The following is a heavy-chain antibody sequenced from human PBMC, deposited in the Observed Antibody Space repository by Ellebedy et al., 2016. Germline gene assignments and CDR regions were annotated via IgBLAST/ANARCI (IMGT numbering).Heavy chain of an antibody. V-gene: IGHV1-3*01. CDR3: AREWIQLWLGSCLDY. Sequence: ASVKVSCKASGYAFTMYFMHWVRQAPGQRLEWMGWINAGNGNTKYSQKFQGRVTITRDTSASTAYMELSSLRSEDTAVYYCAREWIQLWLGSCLDYWGQGTLVTVSS. J-gene: IGHJ4*02. CDR1: GYAFTMYF. D-gene: IGHD5-18*01. CDR2: INAGNGNT.